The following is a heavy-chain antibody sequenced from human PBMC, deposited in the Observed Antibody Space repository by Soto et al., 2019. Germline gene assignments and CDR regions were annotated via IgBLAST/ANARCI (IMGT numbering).Heavy chain of an antibody. CDR1: GYTFTSCG. CDR3: AKVLLWFGELSPHDAFDI. V-gene: IGHV1-18*01. J-gene: IGHJ3*02. CDR2: ISAYNGNT. Sequence: ASVKLSCKASGYTFTSCGIRWVRQAPGQGLDWMGWISAYNGNTNYAQKLQGRVTMTTDTSTSTAYMELRSLRSDDTAVYYCAKVLLWFGELSPHDAFDIWGQGTMVTVSS. D-gene: IGHD3-10*01.